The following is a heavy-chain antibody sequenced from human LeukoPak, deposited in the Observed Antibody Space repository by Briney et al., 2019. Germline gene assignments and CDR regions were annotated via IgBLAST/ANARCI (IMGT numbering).Heavy chain of an antibody. CDR2: IYYSGST. CDR3: ARGSRGSSWIFDY. D-gene: IGHD6-13*01. J-gene: IGHJ4*02. Sequence: SETLSFTCTVSGGSISSYYWSWIQQPPGKGLEWIAYIYYSGSTNYNPSLKSRVTISVDTSKNQFSLKLSSVTAADTAVYYCARGSRGSSWIFDYWGQGALVTVSS. V-gene: IGHV4-59*01. CDR1: GGSISSYY.